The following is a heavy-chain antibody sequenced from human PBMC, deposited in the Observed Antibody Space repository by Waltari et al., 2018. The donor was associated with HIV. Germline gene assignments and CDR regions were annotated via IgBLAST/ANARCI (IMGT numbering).Heavy chain of an antibody. D-gene: IGHD4-17*01. CDR1: GNNFAGYW. CDR2: IYPGDSDA. V-gene: IGHV5-51*01. J-gene: IGHJ3*02. CDR3: ARRKGDYRTAFDI. Sequence: EEKLVQSGAEVKEPGESLKISCKSLGNNFAGYWVGWVRHMPGKGLEWVGVIYPGDSDAVYSPSFQGRVIMSTDSSISTVYLQWSSLRASDTAMYYCARRKGDYRTAFDIWGQGTMVTASS.